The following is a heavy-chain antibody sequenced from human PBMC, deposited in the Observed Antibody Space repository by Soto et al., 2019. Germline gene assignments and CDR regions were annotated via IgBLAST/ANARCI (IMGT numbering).Heavy chain of an antibody. V-gene: IGHV3-23*01. Sequence: PGGSLRLSCAASGFTFSSYAMSWVRQAPGNGLEWVSAISGSGGSTYYADSVKGRFTISRDNSKNTLYLQMNSLRAEDTAVYYCAKDLKSSLYCSGGSCYSANWFDPWGQGTLVTVSS. J-gene: IGHJ5*02. CDR2: ISGSGGST. CDR1: GFTFSSYA. CDR3: AKDLKSSLYCSGGSCYSANWFDP. D-gene: IGHD2-15*01.